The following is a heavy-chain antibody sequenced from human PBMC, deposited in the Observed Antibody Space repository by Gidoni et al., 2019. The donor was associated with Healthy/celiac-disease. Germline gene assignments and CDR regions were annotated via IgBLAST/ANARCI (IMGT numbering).Heavy chain of an antibody. J-gene: IGHJ3*02. CDR2: INHSGST. Sequence: QVQLQQWGAGLLKPSETLSLTCAVYGGSFSGYYWRWIRQPPGKGLEWIGEINHSGSTNYHPSLKSRVTISVDTSKNQFSLKLSSVTAADTAVYYCARGRGVTRAYSSSWNRGRVAFDIWGQGTMVTVSS. CDR1: GGSFSGYY. D-gene: IGHD6-13*01. CDR3: ARGRGVTRAYSSSWNRGRVAFDI. V-gene: IGHV4-34*01.